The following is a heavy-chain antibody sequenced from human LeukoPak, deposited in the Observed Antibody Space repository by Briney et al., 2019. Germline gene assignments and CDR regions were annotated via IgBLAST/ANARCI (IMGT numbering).Heavy chain of an antibody. CDR3: VRDSDHAPDY. Sequence: ASVKVSCKTSGYIFTNYGVSWVRQAPGQGLEWMGWINVYNGHTIYAQEFQGRVTLTTDTSTSTAHMDLRSLRSDDAAVYYCVRDSDHAPDYWGQGTLVTVSS. CDR1: GYIFTNYG. J-gene: IGHJ4*02. V-gene: IGHV1-18*01. CDR2: INVYNGHT. D-gene: IGHD3-10*01.